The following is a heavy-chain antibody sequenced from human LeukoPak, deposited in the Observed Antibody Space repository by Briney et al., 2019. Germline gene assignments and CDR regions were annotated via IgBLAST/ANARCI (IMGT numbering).Heavy chain of an antibody. D-gene: IGHD5-24*01. J-gene: IGHJ6*02. CDR1: GFTFSTYS. V-gene: IGHV3-21*01. Sequence: GGSLRLSCAASGFTFSTYSMNWVRQAPGKGLEWVSSISSSSSYIYYADSVKGRFTISRDNAKNSLYLQMNSLRAEDTAVYYCASAVEMATEGRGMDVWGQGTTVTVSS. CDR3: ASAVEMATEGRGMDV. CDR2: ISSSSSYI.